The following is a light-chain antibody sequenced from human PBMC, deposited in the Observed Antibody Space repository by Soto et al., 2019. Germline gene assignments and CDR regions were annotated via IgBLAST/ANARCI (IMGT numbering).Light chain of an antibody. CDR1: QSVSTY. CDR3: QQRSNWIT. Sequence: EIVLTQSPGTLSLSPGERATLCCRASQSVSTYLAWYQQKPGQAPRLLIYDASSRATGIPARFSGSGSGTDFTLTISSVEPEDFAVYYCQQRSNWITFGQGTRLEIK. CDR2: DAS. V-gene: IGKV3-11*01. J-gene: IGKJ5*01.